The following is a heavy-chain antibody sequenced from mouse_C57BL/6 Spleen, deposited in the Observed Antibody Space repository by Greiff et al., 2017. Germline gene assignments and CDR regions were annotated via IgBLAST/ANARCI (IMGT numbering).Heavy chain of an antibody. V-gene: IGHV1-64*01. CDR2: IHPTSGST. J-gene: IGHJ2*01. CDR3: ARGDGDWDNYDY. CDR1: GYTFTSSW. D-gene: IGHD4-1*01. Sequence: QVQLQQPGAELVKPGASVKLSCKASGYTFTSSWMHWVKQRPGQGLEWIGLIHPTSGSTNYNEKFKSKATLTVDKSSSTAYMQLSSLTSEDSAVYYCARGDGDWDNYDYWGQGTTLTVSS.